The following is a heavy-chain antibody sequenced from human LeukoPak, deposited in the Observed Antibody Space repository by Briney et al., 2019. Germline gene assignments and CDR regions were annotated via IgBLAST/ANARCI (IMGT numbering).Heavy chain of an antibody. CDR1: GFTFSNYW. CDR2: IKQDGSET. V-gene: IGHV3-7*01. Sequence: GGSLRLSCAASGFTFSNYWMSWVRQAPGKGLEWVASIKQDGSETYYVDSVKGRFTISRDNAMKSLFLQMNSLRAEDTAVYYCARDQVGANDYWGQGTLVTVS. J-gene: IGHJ4*02. CDR3: ARDQVGANDY. D-gene: IGHD1-26*01.